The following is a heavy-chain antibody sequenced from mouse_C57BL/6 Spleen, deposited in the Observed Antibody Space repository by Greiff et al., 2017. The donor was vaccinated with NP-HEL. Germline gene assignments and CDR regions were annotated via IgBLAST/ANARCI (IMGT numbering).Heavy chain of an antibody. CDR1: GYTFTDYN. J-gene: IGHJ1*03. D-gene: IGHD2-3*01. CDR2: INPNNGGT. CDR3: ARKRNGYYENFDV. Sequence: SGPELVKPGASVKIPCKASGYTFTDYNMDWVKQSHGKSLEWIGDINPNNGGTIYNQKFKGKATLTVDKSSSTAYMELRSLTSEDTAVYYCARKRNGYYENFDVWGTGTTVTVSS. V-gene: IGHV1-18*01.